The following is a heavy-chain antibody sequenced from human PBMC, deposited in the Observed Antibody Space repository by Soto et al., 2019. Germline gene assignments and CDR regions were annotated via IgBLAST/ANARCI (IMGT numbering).Heavy chain of an antibody. CDR3: AKDVMTPVSSYSYGMDV. CDR2: ISGDGSST. CDR1: GFTFDDYA. V-gene: IGHV3-43*02. J-gene: IGHJ6*02. D-gene: IGHD4-4*01. Sequence: GGSLRLSCAASGFTFDDYAMNWVRQAPGKGLEWVSLISGDGSSTYYADSVKGRFTISRDNSKNSLYLQMNSLRTEDTALYYCAKDVMTPVSSYSYGMDVWGQGTTVTVSS.